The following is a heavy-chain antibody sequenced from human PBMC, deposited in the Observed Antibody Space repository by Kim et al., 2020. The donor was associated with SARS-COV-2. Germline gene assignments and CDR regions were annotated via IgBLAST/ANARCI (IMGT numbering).Heavy chain of an antibody. V-gene: IGHV2-70*11. Sequence: SGPTLVNPTQTLTLTCSFSGFSLTTRGICVSCIRQPPGKALEWLARIDWDNDKYYRKSLKTRLTISKDTSKNQVDLTMTNVDPGDTATSYCARTHNAGRGTTVTASNAYYLDTWGQGTLVTVSS. CDR1: GFSLTTRGIC. J-gene: IGHJ4*02. D-gene: IGHD4-17*01. CDR2: IDWDNDK. CDR3: ARTHNAGRGTTVTASNAYYLDT.